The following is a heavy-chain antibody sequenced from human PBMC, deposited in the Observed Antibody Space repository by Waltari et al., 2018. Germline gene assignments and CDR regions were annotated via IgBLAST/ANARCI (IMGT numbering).Heavy chain of an antibody. V-gene: IGHV1-46*01. CDR2: IDPRDGST. Sequence: QVQLVQSGAEVKKPGASVKVACEASGYTFTSHYVHWVRQAPGQGLDWMGVIDPRDGSTSYAQKFQGRVTMTRDTSTSTVYMEMSSLTSEDTAVYYCARRKAYFDSWGQGTLVTVSS. CDR3: ARRKAYFDS. CDR1: GYTFTSHY. J-gene: IGHJ4*02.